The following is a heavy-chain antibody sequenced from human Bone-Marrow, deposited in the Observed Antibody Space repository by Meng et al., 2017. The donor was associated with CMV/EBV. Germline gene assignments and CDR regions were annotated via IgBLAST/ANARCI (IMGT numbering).Heavy chain of an antibody. CDR3: ARDEQEMATIRYYYYGMDV. Sequence: GESLKISCAASGFTFSSYAMHWVRQAPGKGLEWVAVISYDGSNKYYADSVKGRFTISRDNSKNTLYLQMNSLRAEDTAVYYCARDEQEMATIRYYYYGMDVWGQGPTVTVSS. CDR1: GFTFSSYA. J-gene: IGHJ6*02. CDR2: ISYDGSNK. V-gene: IGHV3-30-3*01. D-gene: IGHD5-24*01.